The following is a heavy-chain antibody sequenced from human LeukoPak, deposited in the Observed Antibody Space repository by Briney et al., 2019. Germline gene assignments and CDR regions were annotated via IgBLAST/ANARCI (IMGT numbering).Heavy chain of an antibody. CDR2: ISSYNDNT. V-gene: IGHV1-18*01. D-gene: IGHD3-10*01. CDR1: GYTFSNYG. CDR3: ASWLRGVIVAFDI. Sequence: GASVTVSFKASGYTFSNYGISWVRQAPGQGLEWMGWISSYNDNTNYAQKLQGRVTMTTDTSTSTAYMELRSLRSDDTAVYYCASWLRGVIVAFDIWGQGTIVTVSS. J-gene: IGHJ3*02.